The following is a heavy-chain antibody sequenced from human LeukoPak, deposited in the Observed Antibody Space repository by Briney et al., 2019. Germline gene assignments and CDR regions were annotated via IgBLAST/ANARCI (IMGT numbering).Heavy chain of an antibody. J-gene: IGHJ3*01. D-gene: IGHD1-26*01. V-gene: IGHV3-23*01. CDR2: ISAGGDLT. CDR3: AKSLLTTASGTGHAFDL. CDR1: RFSFSAYP. Sequence: GGSLRLSCAASRFSFSAYPMGWVRRAPGRGLEWVSGISAGGDLTFHADPVKGRFTISRDNSKNTLYLQMNSLRADDTAEYYCAKSLLTTASGTGHAFDLWGQGTMVTVSS.